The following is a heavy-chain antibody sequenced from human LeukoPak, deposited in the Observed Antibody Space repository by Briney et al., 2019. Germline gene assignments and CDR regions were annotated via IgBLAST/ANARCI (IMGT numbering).Heavy chain of an antibody. CDR1: GYTFTSYD. D-gene: IGHD3-9*01. Sequence: ASVKVSCKASGYTFTSYDINWVRQATGQGLEWMGWMNPNSGNTGYAQKFQGRVTMTRNTSISTAYMELSSLRSEDTAVYYCARTHFDWLLGYYYYYGMDVWGQGTTVTVS. V-gene: IGHV1-8*01. CDR3: ARTHFDWLLGYYYYYGMDV. J-gene: IGHJ6*02. CDR2: MNPNSGNT.